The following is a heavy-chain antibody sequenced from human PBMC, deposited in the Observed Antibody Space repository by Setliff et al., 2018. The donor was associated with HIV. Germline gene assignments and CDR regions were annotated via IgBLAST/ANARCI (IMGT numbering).Heavy chain of an antibody. CDR3: ARDVPLGYSYGTGWFDP. D-gene: IGHD5-18*01. J-gene: IGHJ5*02. CDR1: GDSISRSRYY. Sequence: SETLSLTCVVSGDSISRSRYYWGWIRQPPGKGLEWIGSFYYSGSTSYNPSLKSRVTISGDTSKNQVSLRLSSVTAADTAVYYCARDVPLGYSYGTGWFDPWGQGTLVTVSS. CDR2: FYYSGST. V-gene: IGHV4-39*01.